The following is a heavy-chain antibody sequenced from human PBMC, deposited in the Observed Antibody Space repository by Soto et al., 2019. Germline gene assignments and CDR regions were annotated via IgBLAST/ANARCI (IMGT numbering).Heavy chain of an antibody. V-gene: IGHV1-18*01. CDR1: GYTFTSYG. CDR3: ARDLDAYNSTGY. D-gene: IGHD1-1*01. J-gene: IGHJ4*02. Sequence: ASVKVSCKASGYTFTSYGISWVRQAPGQGLEWMGWISPYTGNTKYAQKFQGRVTITKDTSTSTAYMELSSLRSEDTAVYFCARDLDAYNSTGYWGQGTLVTVSS. CDR2: ISPYTGNT.